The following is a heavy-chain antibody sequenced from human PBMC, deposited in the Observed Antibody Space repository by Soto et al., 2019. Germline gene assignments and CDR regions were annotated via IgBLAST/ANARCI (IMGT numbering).Heavy chain of an antibody. CDR2: INPSGGST. J-gene: IGHJ4*02. CDR1: GYTFTSYY. Sequence: QVQLVQSGAEVKKPGASVKVSCKASGYTFTSYYMHWVRQAPGQGLEWMGIINPSGGSTSYAQKFQGRVTMTRDTSTSTVYMELSSLRSEDTAEYYCAREELELRAPDYWGQGTLVTVSS. D-gene: IGHD1-7*01. V-gene: IGHV1-46*01. CDR3: AREELELRAPDY.